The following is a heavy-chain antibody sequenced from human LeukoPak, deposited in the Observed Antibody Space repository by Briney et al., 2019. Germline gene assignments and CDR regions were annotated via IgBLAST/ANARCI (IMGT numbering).Heavy chain of an antibody. J-gene: IGHJ6*02. D-gene: IGHD2-2*01. V-gene: IGHV3-21*01. CDR2: ISSSSSYI. Sequence: GGSLRLSCAASGFTFSSYSMNWVRQAPGKGLEWVSSISSSSSYIYYADSVKGRFTISRDNAKNSLYLQTNSLRAEDTAVYYRARDEVDCSSTSCYLGYYYYGMDVWGQGTTVTVSS. CDR1: GFTFSSYS. CDR3: ARDEVDCSSTSCYLGYYYYGMDV.